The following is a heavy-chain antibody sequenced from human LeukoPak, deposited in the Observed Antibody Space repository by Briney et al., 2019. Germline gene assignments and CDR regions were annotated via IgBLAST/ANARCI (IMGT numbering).Heavy chain of an antibody. D-gene: IGHD3-10*01. CDR3: ARRNMVRGDYV. CDR2: INPDGSTT. V-gene: IGHV3-74*01. J-gene: IGHJ4*02. CDR1: GFAFRNYW. Sequence: GGSLRLSCVASGFAFRNYWMYWVRQGPGKGLVWLSRINPDGSTTTYADSVKGRFTISRDNAKNSLYLQMNSLRAADTAVYYCARRNMVRGDYVWGQGTLVTVSS.